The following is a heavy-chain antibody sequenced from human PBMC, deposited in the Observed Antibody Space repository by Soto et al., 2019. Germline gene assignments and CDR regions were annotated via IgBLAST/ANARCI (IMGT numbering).Heavy chain of an antibody. J-gene: IGHJ4*02. CDR3: ARQGIVTPFDY. Sequence: EVQLVESGGGLVQPGGSLRLSCAASGFTFSSYWMSWVRQAPGKGLEWVANIKQDGSEKYDVDSVKGRFTISRDNAKNSLYLQMNSMGAADTAVYYCARQGIVTPFDYWGQGTLVTVSS. V-gene: IGHV3-7*01. CDR2: IKQDGSEK. CDR1: GFTFSSYW. D-gene: IGHD1-26*01.